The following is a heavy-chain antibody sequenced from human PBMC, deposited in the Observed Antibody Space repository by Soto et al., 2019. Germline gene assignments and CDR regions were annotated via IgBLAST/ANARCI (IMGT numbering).Heavy chain of an antibody. D-gene: IGHD6-13*01. Sequence: GRLHRLRYAAVGGNFGNYGGSWVRQAPGKGLEWVSAISGSGGSTYYADSVKGRFTISRDNSKNTLYLQMNSLRAEDTAVYYCAKDRAAVAAAGTWTNFDYWGQGTLVTVSS. CDR1: GGNFGNYG. CDR2: ISGSGGST. V-gene: IGHV3-23*01. CDR3: AKDRAAVAAAGTWTNFDY. J-gene: IGHJ4*02.